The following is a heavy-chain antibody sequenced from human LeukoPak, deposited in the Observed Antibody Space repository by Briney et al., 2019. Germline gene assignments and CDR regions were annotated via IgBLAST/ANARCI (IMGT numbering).Heavy chain of an antibody. CDR2: INHSGSS. Sequence: SETLSLTCAVSGGSFSGYYWSWIRQPPGKGLEWIGEINHSGSSNYNPSLKSRVTISVDTSKYQFSLKLNSMTAADTAVYYCARGREIGYQLPLDYWGQGTLVTVSS. D-gene: IGHD2-2*01. CDR3: ARGREIGYQLPLDY. CDR1: GGSFSGYY. J-gene: IGHJ4*02. V-gene: IGHV4-34*01.